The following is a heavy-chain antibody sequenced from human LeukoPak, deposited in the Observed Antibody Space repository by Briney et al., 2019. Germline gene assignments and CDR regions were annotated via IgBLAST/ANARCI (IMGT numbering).Heavy chain of an antibody. Sequence: PGGSLRLSCAASRFTFSRYSMNWVRQAPGKGLEWVSSISSSSSYIYYADSVKGRFTISRDNAKNSLYLQMNSLRAEDTAVYHCARDLLNGYFDHWGQGTLVTVSS. CDR3: ARDLLNGYFDH. J-gene: IGHJ4*02. V-gene: IGHV3-21*01. D-gene: IGHD2-8*01. CDR2: ISSSSSYI. CDR1: RFTFSRYS.